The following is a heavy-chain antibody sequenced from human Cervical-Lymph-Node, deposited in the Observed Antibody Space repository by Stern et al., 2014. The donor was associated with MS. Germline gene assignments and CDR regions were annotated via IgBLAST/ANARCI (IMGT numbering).Heavy chain of an antibody. CDR3: ALERRPSSFDP. V-gene: IGHV4-31*03. J-gene: IGHJ5*02. D-gene: IGHD1-1*01. CDR1: GGSITGGGYY. Sequence: QVQLQESGPGLVKPSETLSLTCTVSGGSITGGGYYCNWIRQLPGKGLEWIGYIFYSGSTYYNPSLESRLSISVDRSKNQFSLKLNSVTAADTAVYYCALERRPSSFDPWGQGTLVTVSS. CDR2: IFYSGST.